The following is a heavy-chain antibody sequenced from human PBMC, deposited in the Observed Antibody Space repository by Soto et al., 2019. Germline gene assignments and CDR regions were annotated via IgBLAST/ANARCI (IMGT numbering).Heavy chain of an antibody. CDR1: GFTFSNYW. V-gene: IGHV3-74*01. CDR3: ARDDTAPFDY. Sequence: GGSLRLSCAASGFTFSNYWMHWVRQAPGKGLVWVSRINSDESSTTYADSVKGRFTISRDNAKNTLYLQMNSLGAEDSAVYYCARDDTAPFDYWGQGTLVTVSS. J-gene: IGHJ4*02. CDR2: INSDESST. D-gene: IGHD2-21*02.